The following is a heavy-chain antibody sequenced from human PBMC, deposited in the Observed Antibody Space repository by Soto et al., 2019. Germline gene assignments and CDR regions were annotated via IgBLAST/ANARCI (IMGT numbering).Heavy chain of an antibody. D-gene: IGHD3-10*01. J-gene: IGHJ4*02. CDR3: AKGEVRGIIPSYFDY. V-gene: IGHV3-30*18. CDR2: ISNDGSNE. CDR1: GFTFRWFG. Sequence: GGSLRLSCAGSGFTFRWFGMNWVRQAPGKGLEWVARISNDGSNEYYVDSVKGRFTISRDNSRNTLYLQMDSLRAEDTAVYYCAKGEVRGIIPSYFDYWGLGTLVTVSS.